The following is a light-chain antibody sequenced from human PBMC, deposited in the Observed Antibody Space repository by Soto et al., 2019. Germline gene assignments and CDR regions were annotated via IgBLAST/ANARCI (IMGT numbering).Light chain of an antibody. V-gene: IGLV1-40*01. J-gene: IGLJ1*01. Sequence: QSVLTQPPSVSGAPGQRVTIPCTGSSSNIGAGYDVHWYQQLPGTAPKLLIYGNSNRPSGVPDRFSGSKSGTSASLAITGLQAEDEADNYCQSYDSSLSGLYVFGTGTKLTVL. CDR2: GNS. CDR3: QSYDSSLSGLYV. CDR1: SSNIGAGYD.